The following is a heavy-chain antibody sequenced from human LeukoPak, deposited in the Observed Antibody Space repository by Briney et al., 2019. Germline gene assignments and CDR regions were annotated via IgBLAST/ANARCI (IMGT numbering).Heavy chain of an antibody. J-gene: IGHJ4*02. CDR3: ARVAGDHSSSWYYFDY. CDR2: IKQDGSEK. D-gene: IGHD6-13*01. Sequence: PGGSLRLSCAASGFTFSTYWLSWVREAPGKGLEGVANIKQDGSEKYYVDSVKGRFNISKDNANNSLYLRMNSLKAEDTAVYYCARVAGDHSSSWYYFDYWGQGTLVTVSS. CDR1: GFTFSTYW. V-gene: IGHV3-7*01.